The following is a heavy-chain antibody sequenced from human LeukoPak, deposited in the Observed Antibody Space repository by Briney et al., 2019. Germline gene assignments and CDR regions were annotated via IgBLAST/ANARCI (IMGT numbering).Heavy chain of an antibody. CDR1: GGSIGSSGFY. Sequence: SENLSLTCKVSGGSIGSSGFYWGWIRQPPGKGLEWIGSIYYPESTHYNPSLESRVTISVDTSKYQVSLTLSSVTATDTAVYYCVRHVSSGWDYYNGLDVWGQGTTVTVSS. D-gene: IGHD6-19*01. J-gene: IGHJ6*02. CDR2: IYYPEST. V-gene: IGHV4-39*01. CDR3: VRHVSSGWDYYNGLDV.